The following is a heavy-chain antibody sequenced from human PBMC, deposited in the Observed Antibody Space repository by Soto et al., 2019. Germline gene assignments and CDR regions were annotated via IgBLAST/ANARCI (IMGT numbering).Heavy chain of an antibody. Sequence: PSETLSLTCTVSGGSISSGDYYWSWIRQPPGKGLEWIGYIYYSGSTYYNPSLKSRVTISVDTSKNQFSLKLSSVTAADTAVYYCARVKALNWFDPWGQGTLVTVSS. CDR3: ARVKALNWFDP. J-gene: IGHJ5*02. D-gene: IGHD2-21*01. V-gene: IGHV4-30-4*01. CDR1: GGSISSGDYY. CDR2: IYYSGST.